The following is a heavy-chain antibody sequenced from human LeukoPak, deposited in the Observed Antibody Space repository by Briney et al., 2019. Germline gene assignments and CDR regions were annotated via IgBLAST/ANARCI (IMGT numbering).Heavy chain of an antibody. D-gene: IGHD1-26*01. CDR2: INDNGGRT. CDR1: GFTFSRYA. CDR3: VKDVGGSYAFDY. J-gene: IGHJ4*02. Sequence: GGSLRLSCSASGFTFSRYAMHWVRQAPGKGVEYVSGINDNGGRTHYEDSVKGRFSISRDNSKNTLHLQMSTLRAEDTALYYCVKDVGGSYAFDYWGQGILVTVSS. V-gene: IGHV3-64D*09.